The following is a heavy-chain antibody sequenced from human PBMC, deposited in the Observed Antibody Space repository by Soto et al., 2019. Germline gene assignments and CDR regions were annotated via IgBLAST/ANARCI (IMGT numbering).Heavy chain of an antibody. V-gene: IGHV1-69*12. Sequence: QVQLVQSGAEVKKPGSSVKVSCKASGGTFGSDAIDWVRQAPGQGLEWMGGIIPIFGTADYAQKFQGRVTITADESTSTAYMELSSLRSEDTAVYYCARGQTGGGWGYYLDYWGQGTLVTVSS. J-gene: IGHJ4*02. CDR1: GGTFGSDA. D-gene: IGHD3-16*01. CDR2: IIPIFGTA. CDR3: ARGQTGGGWGYYLDY.